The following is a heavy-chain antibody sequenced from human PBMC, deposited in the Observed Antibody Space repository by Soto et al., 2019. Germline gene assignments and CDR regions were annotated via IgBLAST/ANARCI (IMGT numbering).Heavy chain of an antibody. CDR1: GDSVSSNSAA. CDR2: TYYRSRWYN. J-gene: IGHJ6*03. V-gene: IGHV6-1*01. Sequence: SQTLXLTCAISGDSVSSNSAAWNWIRLSPSRGLEWLARTYYRSRWYNDYAVSVRSRITVNPDTSKNQSSLQLTSVTPEGTAVYYCAGTTSHQWYYMDVWGKGTTVTV. CDR3: AGTTSHQWYYMDV. D-gene: IGHD1-7*01.